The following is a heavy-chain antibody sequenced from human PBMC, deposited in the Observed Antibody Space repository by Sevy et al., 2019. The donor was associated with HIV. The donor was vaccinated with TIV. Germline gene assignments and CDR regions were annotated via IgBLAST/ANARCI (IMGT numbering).Heavy chain of an antibody. Sequence: GGSLRLSCAASGFIFSNYGMNWVRQAPGKGLEWISSISSSGSYIYYGDSMKGRLTISRDNAKNSLFLQMNSLRAEDTAVHYCAREDYSNYYFYAMDVWGQGTTVTVSS. CDR2: ISSSGSYI. D-gene: IGHD4-4*01. CDR3: AREDYSNYYFYAMDV. V-gene: IGHV3-21*01. J-gene: IGHJ6*02. CDR1: GFIFSNYG.